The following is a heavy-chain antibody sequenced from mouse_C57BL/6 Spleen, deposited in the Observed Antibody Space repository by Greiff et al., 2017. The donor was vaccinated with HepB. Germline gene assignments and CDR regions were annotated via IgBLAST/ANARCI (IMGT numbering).Heavy chain of an antibody. CDR3: ARSGAYYSNYDFDY. D-gene: IGHD2-5*01. J-gene: IGHJ2*01. CDR2: IYPGDGDT. Sequence: VQLQQSGAELVKPGASVKISCKASGYAFSSYWMNWVKQRPGKGLEWIGQIYPGDGDTNYNGKFKGKATLTADKSSSTAYMQLSSLTSEDSAVYFCARSGAYYSNYDFDYWGQGTTLTVSS. V-gene: IGHV1-80*01. CDR1: GYAFSSYW.